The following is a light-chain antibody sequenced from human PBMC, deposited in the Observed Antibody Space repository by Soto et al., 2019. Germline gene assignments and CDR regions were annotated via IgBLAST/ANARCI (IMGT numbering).Light chain of an antibody. CDR1: QSLGIW. CDR3: QEYNSYSGT. J-gene: IGKJ1*01. V-gene: IGKV1-5*01. CDR2: DAS. Sequence: DIQMTQSPSTLSASVGDRVTITCRASQSLGIWLAWHQQKPGKAPKLLIYDASTSKSGVPSRFSGSGSGTKFTLTISSLQPDDFATYYCQEYNSYSGTFGQGTKVEIK.